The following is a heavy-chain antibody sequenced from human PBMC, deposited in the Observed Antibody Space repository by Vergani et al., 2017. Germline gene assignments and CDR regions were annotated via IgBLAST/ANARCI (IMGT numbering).Heavy chain of an antibody. Sequence: EVQLVQSGAEVKKPGESLRISCKGSGYSFTSYWISWVRQMPGKGLEWMGRIDPSDSYTNYSPSFQGHVTISADKSISTAYLQWSSLKASDTAMYYCASGLVAGTRNYYYGMDVWGQGTTVTVSS. V-gene: IGHV5-10-1*03. CDR3: ASGLVAGTRNYYYGMDV. CDR2: IDPSDSYT. CDR1: GYSFTSYW. D-gene: IGHD6-19*01. J-gene: IGHJ6*02.